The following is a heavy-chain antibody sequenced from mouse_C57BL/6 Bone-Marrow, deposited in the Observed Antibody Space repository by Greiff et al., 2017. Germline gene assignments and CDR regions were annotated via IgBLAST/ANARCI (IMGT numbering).Heavy chain of an antibody. Sequence: VKVVESGPELVKPGASVKLSCKASGYTFTSYDINWVKQRPGQGLEWIGWIYPRDGSTKYNEKFKGKATLTVDPSSSTAYMELHSLTSEDSAVYFCARDYGSSYWYFDVWGTGTTVTVSS. CDR3: ARDYGSSYWYFDV. CDR2: IYPRDGST. J-gene: IGHJ1*03. V-gene: IGHV1-85*01. CDR1: GYTFTSYD. D-gene: IGHD1-1*01.